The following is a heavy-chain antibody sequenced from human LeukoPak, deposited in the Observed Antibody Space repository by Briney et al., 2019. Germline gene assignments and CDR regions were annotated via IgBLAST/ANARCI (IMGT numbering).Heavy chain of an antibody. J-gene: IGHJ3*02. CDR3: VKDPDPRYCSSTSCSPI. CDR1: GFTVSFYA. D-gene: IGHD2-2*01. CDR2: IAGGGSST. Sequence: GGSLRLSCAASGFTVSFYAMSWVRQAPGKGLEWVSFIAGGGSSTYYADSVKGRFTISRDNSKNTLYLQMNSLRVEDTAVYYCVKDPDPRYCSSTSCSPIWGQGTMVTVSS. V-gene: IGHV3-23*01.